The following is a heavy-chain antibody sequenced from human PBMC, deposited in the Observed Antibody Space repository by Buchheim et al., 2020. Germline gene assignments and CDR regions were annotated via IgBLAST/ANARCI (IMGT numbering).Heavy chain of an antibody. J-gene: IGHJ3*02. V-gene: IGHV4-34*02. CDR3: ARGRRVTHLTGDDAFDI. CDR1: GGSFTDYY. Sequence: QVQLQQWGAGLLKPAETLSLTCVVSGGSFTDYYWSWIRQPPGKGLEWIGEIDHSGSTNYNPSLKSRVVISVDTSKNQFSLKLTSVTAADAVLYFCARGRRVTHLTGDDAFDIWGHGT. D-gene: IGHD7-27*01. CDR2: IDHSGST.